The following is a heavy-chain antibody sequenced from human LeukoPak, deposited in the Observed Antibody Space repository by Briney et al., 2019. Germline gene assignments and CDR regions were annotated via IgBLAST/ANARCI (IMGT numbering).Heavy chain of an antibody. D-gene: IGHD3-22*01. Sequence: SETLSLTCTVSGGSISSSSYYWGWIRQPPGKGLEWIGSIYYSGSTYYNPSLKSRVTISVDTSKNQFSLKLSSVTAADTAVYYCARHEAYYYDSSGYEFDYWGQGTLVTVSS. J-gene: IGHJ4*02. V-gene: IGHV4-39*01. CDR3: ARHEAYYYDSSGYEFDY. CDR2: IYYSGST. CDR1: GGSISSSSYY.